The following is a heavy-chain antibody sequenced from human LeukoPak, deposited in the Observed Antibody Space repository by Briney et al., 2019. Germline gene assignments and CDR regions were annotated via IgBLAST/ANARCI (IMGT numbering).Heavy chain of an antibody. Sequence: ASVKVSCKASGGTFSNYAISWVRQAPGQGLEWMGGIITNFGTTNYAQKLQGRVTMTTDTSTSTAYMELRSLRSDDTAVYYCARDGAYDSSGYSFWGQGTLVTVSS. CDR3: ARDGAYDSSGYSF. CDR2: IITNFGTT. V-gene: IGHV1-18*01. CDR1: GGTFSNYA. J-gene: IGHJ4*02. D-gene: IGHD3-22*01.